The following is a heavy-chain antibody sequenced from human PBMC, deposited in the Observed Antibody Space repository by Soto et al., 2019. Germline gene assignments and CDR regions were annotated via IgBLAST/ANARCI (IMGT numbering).Heavy chain of an antibody. CDR3: ARWPQPRYTADPYAVDV. J-gene: IGHJ6*02. CDR2: IVPSLDTT. V-gene: IGHV1-69*11. D-gene: IGHD3-16*02. CDR1: GGTFSSSG. Sequence: QVHLVQSGTEVKKPGSSVKVSCKASGGTFSSSGFSWVRQAPGQGLEWMGMIVPSLDTTNYAQKFQARVTITADEVTSTAYMEWRSLRSEDTAVYYCARWPQPRYTADPYAVDVWCQGTRVIVSS.